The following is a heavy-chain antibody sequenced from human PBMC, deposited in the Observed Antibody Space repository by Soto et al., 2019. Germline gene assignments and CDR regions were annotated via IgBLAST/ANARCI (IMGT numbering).Heavy chain of an antibody. D-gene: IGHD2-2*01. CDR3: ARGVRNYYGVDV. CDR1: GFTFSDYW. CDR2: IKFDGGIT. J-gene: IGHJ6*02. V-gene: IGHV3-74*01. Sequence: EVQLVESGGDLVQPGGSLRLSCVASGFTFSDYWMHWVRQAPGKGLVWVSRIKFDGGITSHADSVKGRFTISRDNARNTVHLQMNSLRAEDTGVYFCARGVRNYYGVDVWGQGTTVTVSS.